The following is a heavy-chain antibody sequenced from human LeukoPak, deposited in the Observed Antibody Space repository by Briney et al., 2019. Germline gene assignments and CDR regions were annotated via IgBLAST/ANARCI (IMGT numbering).Heavy chain of an antibody. CDR1: GFIFSSHW. V-gene: IGHV3-7*03. Sequence: PGGSLRLSCTSSGFIFSSHWMNWVRQAPGKGPEWVANIKYDGSEQYYVDSVKGRFSISRDNTKNLLYLQMNSLRVEDTAVYYCARGSARRAEEYFDYWGQGTLVTVSS. CDR3: ARGSARRAEEYFDY. D-gene: IGHD6-13*01. J-gene: IGHJ4*02. CDR2: IKYDGSEQ.